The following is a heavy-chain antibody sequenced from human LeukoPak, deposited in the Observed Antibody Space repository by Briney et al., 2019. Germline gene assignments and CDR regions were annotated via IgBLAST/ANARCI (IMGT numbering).Heavy chain of an antibody. CDR2: IYTSGST. V-gene: IGHV4-4*09. CDR3: ARQGDIVVVPAALGDAFDI. J-gene: IGHJ3*02. Sequence: SETLSLTCTVSGGSISSYYWSWIRQPPGKGLEWIGYIYTSGSTNYNPSLKSRVTISVDTSKNQFSLKLSSVTAADTAVYYCARQGDIVVVPAALGDAFDIWGQGTMVTVSS. CDR1: GGSISSYY. D-gene: IGHD2-2*01.